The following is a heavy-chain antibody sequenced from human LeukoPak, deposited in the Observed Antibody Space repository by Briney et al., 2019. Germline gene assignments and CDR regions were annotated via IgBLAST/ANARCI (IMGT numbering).Heavy chain of an antibody. V-gene: IGHV4-59*08. CDR3: ARRIVTTGDFDF. D-gene: IGHD4-11*01. CDR1: GASISSYY. J-gene: IGHJ4*02. CDR2: IYYTGSV. Sequence: SETLSLTCTVSGASISSYYWSWIRQPPGKGLDWIGYIYYTGSVNYSPSLKSRVTISVDTSQNQFSLKLSSVTAADTAVYYCARRIVTTGDFDFWGQGTLVTVSS.